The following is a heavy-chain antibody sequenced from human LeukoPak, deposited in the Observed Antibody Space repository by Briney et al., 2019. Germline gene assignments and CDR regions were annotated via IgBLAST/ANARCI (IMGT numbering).Heavy chain of an antibody. J-gene: IGHJ4*02. CDR3: ARQGGYNSGSIDY. D-gene: IGHD5-18*01. V-gene: IGHV4-34*01. CDR1: GGSFSGYY. CDR2: INHSGST. Sequence: SETLSLTCAVYGGSFSGYYWSWIRQPPGKGLEWIGEINHSGSTNYNPSLKSRVTISVDTSKNQFSLKLSPVTAADTTVYYCARQGGYNSGSIDYWGQGTLVIVSS.